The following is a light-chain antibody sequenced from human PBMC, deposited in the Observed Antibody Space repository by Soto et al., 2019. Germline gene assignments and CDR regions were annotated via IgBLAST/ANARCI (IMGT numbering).Light chain of an antibody. CDR2: AAS. CDR1: QGISSY. J-gene: IGKJ4*01. CDR3: QQLT. V-gene: IGKV1-9*01. Sequence: IQLTQSPSSLSASVGDRVTITCRASQGISSYLAWYQQKPGKAPKLLIYAASTLRSGVPSRFSGSGSGTDFTLTISSLQPEDFATYYCQQLTFGGGTKVEIK.